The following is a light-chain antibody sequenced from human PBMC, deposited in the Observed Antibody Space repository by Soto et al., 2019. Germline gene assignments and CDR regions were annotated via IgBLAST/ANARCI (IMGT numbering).Light chain of an antibody. CDR3: QQYGSSFLT. V-gene: IGKV3-20*01. CDR2: GAS. J-gene: IGKJ1*01. Sequence: EIVLTQSPGTLSLSPGERATLSCRASQSVSSSYLAWYRQKPGQAPRLLIYGASSRATGIPDRLSGSGSGTDFTLTISSLEPEDFAVYYCQQYGSSFLTFRQGTKVDI. CDR1: QSVSSSY.